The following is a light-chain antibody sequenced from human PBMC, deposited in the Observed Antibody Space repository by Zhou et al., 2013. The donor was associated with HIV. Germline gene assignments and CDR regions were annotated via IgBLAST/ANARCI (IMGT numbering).Light chain of an antibody. Sequence: EIMLTQSPGTLSLSPGVRATLSCRASQSVTSSYLAWYQQKPGQAPRLLIYGASSRATGIPDRISGSGSGTDFTLTISRLEPEDFAVYYCQQYGSSRYSFGQGTKGWRSN. CDR1: QSVTSSY. V-gene: IGKV3-20*01. CDR2: GAS. CDR3: QQYGSSRYS. J-gene: IGKJ2*03.